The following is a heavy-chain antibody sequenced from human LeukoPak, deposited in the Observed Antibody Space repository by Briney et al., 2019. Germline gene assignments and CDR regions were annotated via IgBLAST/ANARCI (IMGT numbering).Heavy chain of an antibody. D-gene: IGHD2-2*01. CDR1: GGTFSSYA. CDR2: IIPILSIA. CDR3: ARGVPAAMHSYYYGMDV. Sequence: ASVKVSCKASGGTFSSYAISWVRQAPGQGLEWMGRIIPILSIANYAQKFQGRVTITADKSTSTAYMELSSLRSEDTAVYYCARGVPAAMHSYYYGMDVWGQGTTVTVSS. J-gene: IGHJ6*02. V-gene: IGHV1-69*04.